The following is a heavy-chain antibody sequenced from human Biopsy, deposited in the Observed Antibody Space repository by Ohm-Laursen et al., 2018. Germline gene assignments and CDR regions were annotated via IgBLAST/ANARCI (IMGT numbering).Heavy chain of an antibody. CDR3: ARHSLDDFWSGAHYYFDY. D-gene: IGHD3-3*01. Sequence: TLSLTCSVSGGSTSSRNHYWGWLRQPPGKGLEWIGHVYYSGSTFYNSSLESRVTVSVDTSKNQFHLRPTSMSASDTAVYYCARHSLDDFWSGAHYYFDYWGLGTLATVSS. CDR1: GGSTSSRNHY. CDR2: VYYSGST. V-gene: IGHV4-39*01. J-gene: IGHJ4*02.